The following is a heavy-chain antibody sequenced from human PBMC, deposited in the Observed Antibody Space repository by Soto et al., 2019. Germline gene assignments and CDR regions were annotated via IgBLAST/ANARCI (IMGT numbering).Heavy chain of an antibody. V-gene: IGHV6-1*01. J-gene: IGHJ4*02. CDR2: TYYRSKWYN. Sequence: SQTPSLTCAISGDSVSSNSAAWNWIRQSPSRGLEWLGRTYYRSKWYNDYAVSVKSRITINPDTSKNQFSLQLNSVTPEDTAVYYCAREVLLWFGGSLFDYWGQGTLVTVSS. CDR1: GDSVSSNSAA. CDR3: AREVLLWFGGSLFDY. D-gene: IGHD3-10*01.